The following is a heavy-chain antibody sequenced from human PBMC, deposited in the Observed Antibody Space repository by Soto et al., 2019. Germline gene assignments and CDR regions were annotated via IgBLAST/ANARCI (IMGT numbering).Heavy chain of an antibody. CDR3: ARSNREGITGTTWLYYFDY. CDR2: INHSGST. Sequence: QVQLQQWGAGLLKPSETLSLTCAVYGGSFSGYYWRWIRQPPGKGLEWIGEINHSGSTNYNPSLKSRVTISIYTSKNQFSLKLSSVTAADTAVYYCARSNREGITGTTWLYYFDYWCQGTLVTVSS. D-gene: IGHD1-20*01. V-gene: IGHV4-34*01. J-gene: IGHJ4*02. CDR1: GGSFSGYY.